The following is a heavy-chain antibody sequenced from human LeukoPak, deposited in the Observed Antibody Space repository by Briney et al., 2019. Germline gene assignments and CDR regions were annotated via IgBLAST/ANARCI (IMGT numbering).Heavy chain of an antibody. V-gene: IGHV3-21*01. CDR2: ISSSSNYI. Sequence: PGGSLRLSCAASGFTFSSYSMNWVRQAPGKGLEWVSSISSSSNYIYYADSMKGRFTISRDNAKNSLYLQMNSLTAEDTAVYYCAREGSPYTSGWYFGYWGQGTLVTVSS. J-gene: IGHJ4*02. D-gene: IGHD6-19*01. CDR1: GFTFSSYS. CDR3: AREGSPYTSGWYFGY.